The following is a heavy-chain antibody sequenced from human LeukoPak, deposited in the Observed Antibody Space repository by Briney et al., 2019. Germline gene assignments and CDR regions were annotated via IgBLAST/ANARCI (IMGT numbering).Heavy chain of an antibody. Sequence: SETLSLTCTVSGGSISSYYWSWIRQPPGKGLEWVGRIYTSGSTNYNPSLKSRVTMSVDTSKNQFSLKLSSVTAADTAVYYCARDNPIQLWLGPYYYYMDVWGKGTTVTVSS. CDR1: GGSISSYY. D-gene: IGHD5-18*01. V-gene: IGHV4-4*07. J-gene: IGHJ6*03. CDR3: ARDNPIQLWLGPYYYYMDV. CDR2: IYTSGST.